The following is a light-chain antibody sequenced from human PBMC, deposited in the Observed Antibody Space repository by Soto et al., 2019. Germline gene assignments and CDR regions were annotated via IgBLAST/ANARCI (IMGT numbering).Light chain of an antibody. CDR1: SSDVGGYDY. Sequence: QYARSHPRAACWSTGHAVAISCTGTSSDVGGYDYVSWYQQHPGKAPKLMIYEVTIRPSGVSDRFSGSKSGNTASLTVSGLHAEDEADYHCSSYTGGNPSYVFGTGTKVTVL. CDR3: SSYTGGNPSYV. J-gene: IGLJ1*01. V-gene: IGLV2-8*01. CDR2: EVT.